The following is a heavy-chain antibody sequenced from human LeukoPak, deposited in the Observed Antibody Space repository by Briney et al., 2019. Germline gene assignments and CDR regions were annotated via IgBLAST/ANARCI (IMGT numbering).Heavy chain of an antibody. CDR3: AREEVPHGFDI. J-gene: IGHJ3*02. Sequence: KSSETLSLNCTVSGGSISTYYWSWIRQPPGKGLEYIGYIYYSGSTNYNPSLKSRVTMSLDTSKNQFSLKLSSVTAADTAVCYCAREEVPHGFDIWGQGTMVTVSS. CDR2: IYYSGST. V-gene: IGHV4-59*01. CDR1: GGSISTYY.